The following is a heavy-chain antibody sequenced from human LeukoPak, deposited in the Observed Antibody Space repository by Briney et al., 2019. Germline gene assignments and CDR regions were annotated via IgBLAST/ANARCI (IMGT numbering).Heavy chain of an antibody. J-gene: IGHJ4*02. Sequence: GGSLRLSCAASGFTFSSYEMNWVRQAPGKGLEWVSYISSSGYTIYYADSVKGRFNISRDNAKDSLYLQMNSLRAEDTATYYSSRGFRSSWYDYWGQGTLVTVSS. CDR3: SRGFRSSWYDY. D-gene: IGHD6-13*01. CDR2: ISSSGYTI. V-gene: IGHV3-48*03. CDR1: GFTFSSYE.